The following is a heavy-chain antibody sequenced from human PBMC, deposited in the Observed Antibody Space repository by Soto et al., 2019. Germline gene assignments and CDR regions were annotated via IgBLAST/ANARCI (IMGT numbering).Heavy chain of an antibody. CDR1: GGSISSGDYY. CDR2: IFSSGST. J-gene: IGHJ4*02. D-gene: IGHD3-3*01. CDR3: ARGAADYDFWSGYLNFDY. Sequence: SETLFLPXTVSGGSISSGDYYWSWIHQPPGKGLEWIGSIFSSGSTSYHPPLKWRVTLSVDTSKNQFSLQLCSVTAADTAVYYCARGAADYDFWSGYLNFDYWGQGPLVTVSS. V-gene: IGHV4-30-4*01.